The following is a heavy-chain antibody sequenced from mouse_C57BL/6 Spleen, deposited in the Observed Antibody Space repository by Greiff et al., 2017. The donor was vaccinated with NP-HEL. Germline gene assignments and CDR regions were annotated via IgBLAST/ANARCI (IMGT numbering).Heavy chain of an antibody. CDR1: GYTFTDYY. Sequence: EVQLQQSGPELVKPGASVKISCKASGYTFTDYYMNWVKQSHGKSLEWIGDINPNNGGTSYNQKFKGKATLTVDKSSSTAYMELRSLTSEDSAVYYCARGDIYYDYDGDYFDYWGQGTTLTVSS. CDR2: INPNNGGT. CDR3: ARGDIYYDYDGDYFDY. J-gene: IGHJ2*01. V-gene: IGHV1-26*01. D-gene: IGHD2-4*01.